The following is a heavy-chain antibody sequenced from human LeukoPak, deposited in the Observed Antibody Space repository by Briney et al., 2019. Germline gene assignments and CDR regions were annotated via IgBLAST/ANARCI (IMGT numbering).Heavy chain of an antibody. CDR3: AKDLAMVRGVIPVLLLGLYGMDV. CDR1: GYTFTSYY. D-gene: IGHD3-10*01. CDR2: INPSGGST. V-gene: IGHV1-46*01. J-gene: IGHJ6*02. Sequence: GASVKVSCKASGYTFTSYYMHWVRQAPGQGLEWMGIINPSGGSTSYAQKFQGRVTMTRDTSTSTVYMELSSLRSEDTAVYYCAKDLAMVRGVIPVLLLGLYGMDVWGQGTTVTVSS.